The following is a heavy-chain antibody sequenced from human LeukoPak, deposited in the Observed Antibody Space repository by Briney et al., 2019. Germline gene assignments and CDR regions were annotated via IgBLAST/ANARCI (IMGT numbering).Heavy chain of an antibody. V-gene: IGHV5-51*01. CDR2: IYPGDSDT. D-gene: IGHD4-11*01. J-gene: IGHJ3*01. Sequence: RAGASLKISCKGSGYNFTSYWIGWVRQMPGKGLEWMGIIYPGDSDTRYSPSFQGQVTISTDKSISTAYLQWSSLRASDTAMYYCAATGAGLPIPQIALDVWGQGTMVTVS. CDR3: AATGAGLPIPQIALDV. CDR1: GYNFTSYW.